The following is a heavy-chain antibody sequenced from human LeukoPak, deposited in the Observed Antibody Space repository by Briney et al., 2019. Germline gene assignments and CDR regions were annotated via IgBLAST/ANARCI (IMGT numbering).Heavy chain of an antibody. CDR2: ISGSGGST. Sequence: AGGSLRLSCAASGLTFSTHAMIWVWVRQAPGKGLEWVSAISGSGGSTYYADSVKGRFTISRDNSKNTLYLQMNSLRAEDTAVYYCAKEKPRPYGAFDYWGQGTLVTVSS. J-gene: IGHJ4*02. V-gene: IGHV3-23*01. CDR3: AKEKPRPYGAFDY. D-gene: IGHD4-17*01. CDR1: GLTFSTHA.